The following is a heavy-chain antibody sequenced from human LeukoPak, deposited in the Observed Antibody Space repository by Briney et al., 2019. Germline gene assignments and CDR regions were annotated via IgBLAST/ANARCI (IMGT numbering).Heavy chain of an antibody. CDR1: GFTFSSYA. CDR3: ARNTSGFKLGDAFDI. V-gene: IGHV3-23*01. CDR2: ISGSAYST. D-gene: IGHD3-22*01. J-gene: IGHJ3*02. Sequence: GGSLRLSCAASGFTFSSYAMTWVRQAPGKGLEWISAISGSAYSTSYADCVKGRFTISRDNSKNTLYLQMSSLRAEDTAIYYCARNTSGFKLGDAFDIWGQGTMVTVSS.